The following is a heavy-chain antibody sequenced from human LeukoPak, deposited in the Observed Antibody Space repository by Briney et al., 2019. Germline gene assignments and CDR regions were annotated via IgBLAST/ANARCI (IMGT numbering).Heavy chain of an antibody. CDR2: IRYDGSNK. CDR1: GFTFSSYG. CDR3: AKDGYCSGGSCYEYYFDY. V-gene: IGHV3-30*02. J-gene: IGHJ4*02. Sequence: GGSLRLSCAASGFTFSSYGMHWVRQAPGKGLEWVAFIRYDGSNKNYADSVKGRFTISRDNSKNTLYLQMNSLRAEDTAVYYCAKDGYCSGGSCYEYYFDYWGQGTLVTVSS. D-gene: IGHD2-15*01.